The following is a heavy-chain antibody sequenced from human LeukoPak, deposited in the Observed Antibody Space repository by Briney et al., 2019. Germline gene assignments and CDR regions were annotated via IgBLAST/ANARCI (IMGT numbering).Heavy chain of an antibody. J-gene: IGHJ4*02. V-gene: IGHV3-23*01. Sequence: PGGSLRLSCAASGFTFTIYGMHRVRQAPGKGLEWVSSISDSGDFTYYADSVKGRFTISRDNSKNTLFVQMSSLRAEDTAVYYCAKGGRQFSRDKAGPIDYWGQGTLVTVSS. CDR3: AKGGRQFSRDKAGPIDY. CDR2: ISDSGDFT. CDR1: GFTFTIYG. D-gene: IGHD6-19*01.